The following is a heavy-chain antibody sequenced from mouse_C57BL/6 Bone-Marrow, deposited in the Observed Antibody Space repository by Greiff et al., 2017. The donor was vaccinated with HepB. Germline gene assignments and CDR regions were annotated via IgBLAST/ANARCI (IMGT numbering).Heavy chain of an antibody. J-gene: IGHJ1*03. CDR3: ARWGYTTVVPWYFDV. CDR2: ISDGGSYT. CDR1: GFTFSSYA. D-gene: IGHD1-1*01. Sequence: EVKLVESGGGLVKPGGSLKLSCAASGFTFSSYAMSWVRQTPEKRLEWVATISDGGSYTYYPDNVKGRFTISRDNAKNNLYLQMRHLKSEDTAMYYCARWGYTTVVPWYFDVWGTGTTVTVSS. V-gene: IGHV5-4*03.